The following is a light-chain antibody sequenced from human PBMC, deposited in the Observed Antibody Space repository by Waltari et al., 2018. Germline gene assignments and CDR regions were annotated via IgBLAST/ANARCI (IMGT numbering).Light chain of an antibody. J-gene: IGKJ1*01. CDR1: QSVTRA. CDR2: CAS. Sequence: EIVLTQSPGTLSSSPGESATLSCRTSQSVTRALAWYQQKPGQAPRLLIYCASNRATGIPDRFSGSGSGTDFSLTISSLEPEDFAVYYCQHYLRLPVTFGQGTKVEVK. CDR3: QHYLRLPVT. V-gene: IGKV3-20*01.